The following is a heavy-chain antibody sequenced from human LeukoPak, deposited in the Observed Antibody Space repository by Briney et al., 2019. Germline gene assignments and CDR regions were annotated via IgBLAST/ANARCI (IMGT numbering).Heavy chain of an antibody. Sequence: SETLSLTCTVSGGSISSSSYYWGWIRQPPGKGLEWIGSIYYSGSTYYNPSLKSRVTISVDTSKNQFSLKLRSVTAADTAVYYCARTTEGYAGGPGYSYYYYMDVWGKGTTVTISS. J-gene: IGHJ6*03. V-gene: IGHV4-39*07. CDR3: ARTTEGYAGGPGYSYYYYMDV. CDR2: IYYSGST. D-gene: IGHD5-12*01. CDR1: GGSISSSSYY.